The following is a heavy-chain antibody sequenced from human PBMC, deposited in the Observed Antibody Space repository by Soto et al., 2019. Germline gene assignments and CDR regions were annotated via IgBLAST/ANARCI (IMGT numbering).Heavy chain of an antibody. Sequence: QVQLVQSGAEVKKPGASVKVSCKASGYTFTSYAMHWVRQAPGQRLEWMGWINAGNGNTKYSQKFQGRVTITRDTSAITAYMELSSLRSEDTAVYYCASPAGQGYCSGGSCFSSHWYFDLWGRGTLVTVAS. CDR3: ASPAGQGYCSGGSCFSSHWYFDL. CDR2: INAGNGNT. D-gene: IGHD2-15*01. CDR1: GYTFTSYA. J-gene: IGHJ2*01. V-gene: IGHV1-3*01.